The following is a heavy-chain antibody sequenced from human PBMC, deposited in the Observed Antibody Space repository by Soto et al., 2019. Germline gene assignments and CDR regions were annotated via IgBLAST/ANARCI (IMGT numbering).Heavy chain of an antibody. CDR2: ISGSGDST. D-gene: IGHD3-22*01. CDR1: GFTFSSYA. CDR3: AKAGDSSGYYYVGRDYFDY. J-gene: IGHJ4*02. Sequence: GGSLRLSCAASGFTFSSYAMSWVRQAPGKGLEWVSAISGSGDSTYYADSVKGRFTISRDNSKNTLYLQMNSLRAEDTAVYYCAKAGDSSGYYYVGRDYFDYWGQGTLVTVSS. V-gene: IGHV3-23*01.